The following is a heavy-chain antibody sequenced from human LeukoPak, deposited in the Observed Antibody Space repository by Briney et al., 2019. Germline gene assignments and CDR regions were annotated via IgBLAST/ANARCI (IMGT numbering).Heavy chain of an antibody. Sequence: ASVKVSCKASGGTFSSYAISWVRQAPGHGLEWMGGIIPIFGTANYAQKFQGRVTITADESTSTGYMELSRLRSEDTAVYYCARPRERVVVRPYYYYYMDVWGKGTTVTVSS. J-gene: IGHJ6*03. D-gene: IGHD3-10*01. CDR2: IIPIFGTA. CDR1: GGTFSSYA. CDR3: ARPRERVVVRPYYYYYMDV. V-gene: IGHV1-69*13.